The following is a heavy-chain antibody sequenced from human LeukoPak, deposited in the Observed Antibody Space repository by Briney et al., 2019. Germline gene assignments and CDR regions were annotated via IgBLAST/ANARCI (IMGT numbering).Heavy chain of an antibody. V-gene: IGHV4-39*01. CDR1: GGSISSSSYY. CDR3: ARTYYDFWSGSGAI. D-gene: IGHD3-3*01. CDR2: IYYSGST. Sequence: PSETLSLTCTVSGGSISSSSYYWGWIRQPPGTGLEWIGSIYYSGSTYYNPSLKSRVTISVDTSKNQFSLKLSSVTAADTAVYYCARTYYDFWSGSGAIWGQGTMVTVSP. J-gene: IGHJ3*02.